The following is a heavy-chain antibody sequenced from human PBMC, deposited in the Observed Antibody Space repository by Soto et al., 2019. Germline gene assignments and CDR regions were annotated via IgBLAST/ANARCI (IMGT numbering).Heavy chain of an antibody. CDR2: INHLGSI. V-gene: IGHV4-34*01. CDR1: GGSLSDYF. D-gene: IGHD3-9*01. CDR3: ARDHGTNYDILTGYYLQLDV. Sequence: PSETLSLTCVVSGGSLSDYFWSWIRQPPGMALEWIGEINHLGSINYNPSLKSRVTISVDTSKNQFSLKLSSVTAADTAVYYCARDHGTNYDILTGYYLQLDVWGKGTTVTVSS. J-gene: IGHJ6*04.